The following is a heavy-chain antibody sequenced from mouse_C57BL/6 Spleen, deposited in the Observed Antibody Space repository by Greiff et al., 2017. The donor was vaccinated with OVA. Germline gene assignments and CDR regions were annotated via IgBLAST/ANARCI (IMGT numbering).Heavy chain of an antibody. CDR3: VKAVRDGYYNAMDY. D-gene: IGHD2-3*01. CDR2: IRNKANGYTT. Sequence: EVQVVESGGGLVQPGASLRLSCAASGFTFTDYYMSWVRQPPGKAPEWLALIRNKANGYTTEYTASVKGRFTISRDNSQNILYRQINTLRAEDSATYYCVKAVRDGYYNAMDYWGQGTSVTVSS. V-gene: IGHV7-4*01. J-gene: IGHJ4*01. CDR1: GFTFTDYY.